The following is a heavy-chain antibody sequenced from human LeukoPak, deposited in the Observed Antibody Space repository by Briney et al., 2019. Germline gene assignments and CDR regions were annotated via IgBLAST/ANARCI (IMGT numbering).Heavy chain of an antibody. Sequence: SETLSLTCAVSGGSISSGGYSWSWIRQPPGKGLEWIGYIYHSGSTYYNPPLKSRVTISVDRSKNQFSLKLSSVTAADTAVYYCARAGEMWGPAFDYWGQGTLVTVSS. CDR3: ARAGEMWGPAFDY. D-gene: IGHD3-10*01. J-gene: IGHJ4*02. CDR1: GGSISSGGYS. V-gene: IGHV4-30-2*01. CDR2: IYHSGST.